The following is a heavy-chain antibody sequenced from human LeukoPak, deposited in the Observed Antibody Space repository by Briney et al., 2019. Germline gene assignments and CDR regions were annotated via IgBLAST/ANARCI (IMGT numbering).Heavy chain of an antibody. CDR2: ISAYNGNT. V-gene: IGHV1-18*01. Sequence: ASVMVSCKASGYTFTSYGISWVRQAPGQGLEWMGWISAYNGNTNYAQKFQGRVTITRDTSASTAYMELSSLRSEDTAVYYCAAPPTAWPSIFGFDIWGQGTMVTVSS. J-gene: IGHJ3*02. D-gene: IGHD3-3*02. CDR3: AAPPTAWPSIFGFDI. CDR1: GYTFTSYG.